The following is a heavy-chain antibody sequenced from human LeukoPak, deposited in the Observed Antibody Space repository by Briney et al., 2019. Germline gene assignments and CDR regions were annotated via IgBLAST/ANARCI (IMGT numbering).Heavy chain of an antibody. J-gene: IGHJ4*02. D-gene: IGHD3-22*01. CDR1: GFTYSSYA. CDR3: ARDGGYYDSSGLSGFDY. CDR2: ISYDASNK. Sequence: GGSLRLSCAASGFTYSSYAMHWVRQAPGKGLEWVAVISYDASNKYYADSVKGRFTISRDNSKNTLYLQMNSLRAEDTAVYYCARDGGYYDSSGLSGFDYWGQGTLVTVSS. V-gene: IGHV3-30*04.